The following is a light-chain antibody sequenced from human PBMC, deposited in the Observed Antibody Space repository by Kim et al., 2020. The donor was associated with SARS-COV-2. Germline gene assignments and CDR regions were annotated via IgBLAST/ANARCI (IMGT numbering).Light chain of an antibody. V-gene: IGLV2-14*03. J-gene: IGLJ3*02. CDR1: SSDVGGYNY. CDR3: CSYTSINTWV. Sequence: QSALTQPASVSGSPGQSITLSCTGTSSDVGGYNYVSWYQQHPGKAPKLMIYDVAKRPSGVSNRFSGSKSGNTASLTISGLQAEDEADYYCCSYTSINTWVFGGGTQLTVL. CDR2: DVA.